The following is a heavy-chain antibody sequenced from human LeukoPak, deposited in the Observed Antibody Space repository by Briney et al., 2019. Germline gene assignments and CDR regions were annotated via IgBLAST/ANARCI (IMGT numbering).Heavy chain of an antibody. D-gene: IGHD6-6*01. Sequence: SETLSLTCTVSGGSISSSSYYWGWIRQPPGKGLEWIGSIYYSGSTYYNPSLKSRVTISVDTSKNQFSLKLSSVTAADTAVYYCARVEYSSPFVLYYYYYMDVWGKGTTVTVSS. J-gene: IGHJ6*03. V-gene: IGHV4-39*01. CDR1: GGSISSSSYY. CDR3: ARVEYSSPFVLYYYYYMDV. CDR2: IYYSGST.